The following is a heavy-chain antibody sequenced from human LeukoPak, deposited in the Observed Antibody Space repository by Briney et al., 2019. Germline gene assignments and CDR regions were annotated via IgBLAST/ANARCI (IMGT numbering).Heavy chain of an antibody. V-gene: IGHV4-34*01. CDR2: INHSGST. CDR3: ARDAVVVPAAILTGFFDY. Sequence: SETLSLTCAVYGGSFSGYYWSWIRQPPGKGLEWIGEINHSGSTNYNPSLKSRVTISVGTSKNQFSLKLSSVTAADTAVYYCARDAVVVPAAILTGFFDYWGQGTLVTVSS. D-gene: IGHD2-2*02. CDR1: GGSFSGYY. J-gene: IGHJ4*02.